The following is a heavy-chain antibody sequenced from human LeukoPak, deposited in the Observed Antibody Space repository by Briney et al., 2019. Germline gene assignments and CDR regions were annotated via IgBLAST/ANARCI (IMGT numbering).Heavy chain of an antibody. V-gene: IGHV3-23*01. Sequence: PGGSLRLSCAASGFTFSSYAMSWVRQAPGKGLEWVSAISGSGGSTYYADSVKGRFTISRDNSKNTLYLQMNSLRAEDTAVYYCARDSRPITYDSSGLNYAWFDPWGQGTLVTVSS. D-gene: IGHD3-22*01. J-gene: IGHJ5*02. CDR3: ARDSRPITYDSSGLNYAWFDP. CDR2: ISGSGGST. CDR1: GFTFSSYA.